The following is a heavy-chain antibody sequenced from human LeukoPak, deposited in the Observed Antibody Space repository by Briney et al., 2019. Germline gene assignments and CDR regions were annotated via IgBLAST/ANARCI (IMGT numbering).Heavy chain of an antibody. CDR2: ISSSSSTI. D-gene: IGHD3-9*01. CDR1: GFTFSSYS. V-gene: IGHV3-48*04. Sequence: PGGSLRLSCAASGFTFSSYSMNWVRQAPGKGLEWVSYISSSSSTIYYADSVKGRFTISTDNAKNSLYLQMNSLRAEDTAVYYCAREPRYYDILTGYRTYYYYYGMDVWGQGTTVTVSS. CDR3: AREPRYYDILTGYRTYYYYYGMDV. J-gene: IGHJ6*02.